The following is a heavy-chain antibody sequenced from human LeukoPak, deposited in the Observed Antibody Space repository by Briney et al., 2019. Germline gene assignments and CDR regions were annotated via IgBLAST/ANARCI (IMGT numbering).Heavy chain of an antibody. J-gene: IGHJ4*02. V-gene: IGHV3-72*01. CDR2: IRNKAKSYTT. D-gene: IGHD6-13*01. CDR1: GFTFSDHY. CDR3: ARVVAAVGSDYFDC. Sequence: GGSLRLSCAASGFTFSDHYMDWVRQAPGKGLEWVGRIRNKAKSYTTEYAASVKGRFTISRDDSKNSLYLQMNSLKTEDTAVYYCARVVAAVGSDYFDCWGQGTQVTVSS.